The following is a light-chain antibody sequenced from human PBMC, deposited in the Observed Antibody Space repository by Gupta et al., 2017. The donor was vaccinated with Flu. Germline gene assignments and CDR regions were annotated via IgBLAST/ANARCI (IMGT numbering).Light chain of an antibody. CDR2: DVS. CDR1: SSDVGSYNR. V-gene: IGLV2-18*02. J-gene: IGLJ1*01. Sequence: VTISCTGTSSDVGSYNRVSWYQQPPGTAPKLMIYDVSNRPSGVPDRFSGSKSGNTASLTISGLQADDEADYYCSSYTSSSTYVFGTGTKVTVL. CDR3: SSYTSSSTYV.